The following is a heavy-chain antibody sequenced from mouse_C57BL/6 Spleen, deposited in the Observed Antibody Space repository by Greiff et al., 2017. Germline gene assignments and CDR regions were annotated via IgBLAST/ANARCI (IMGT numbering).Heavy chain of an antibody. D-gene: IGHD1-1*01. Sequence: EVHLVESGGGLVKPGGSLTLSCAASGFTFSDYGMHWVRQAPEKGLEWVAYISSGSSTIYYADTVKGRFTISRDNAKNTLFLQMTSLRSEDTAMYYGARPYYYGSSPHWYFGVWGTGTTVTAYS. J-gene: IGHJ1*03. CDR2: ISSGSSTI. CDR3: ARPYYYGSSPHWYFGV. V-gene: IGHV5-17*01. CDR1: GFTFSDYG.